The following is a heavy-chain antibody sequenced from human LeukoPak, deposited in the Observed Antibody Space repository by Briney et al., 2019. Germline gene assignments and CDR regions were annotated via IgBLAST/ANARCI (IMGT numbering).Heavy chain of an antibody. D-gene: IGHD3-22*01. CDR3: ARAGYYYDSSGYFLFDY. J-gene: IGHJ4*02. V-gene: IGHV1-2*02. CDR1: GYTFTGYY. CDR2: INPNSGGT. Sequence: ASVKVSCKASGYTFTGYYMHWVRQAPGQGLEWMGWINPNSGGTNYAQKFQGRVTMTRDTSISTAYMELSSLRSEDTAVYYCARAGYYYDSSGYFLFDYWGQGTLVTVSS.